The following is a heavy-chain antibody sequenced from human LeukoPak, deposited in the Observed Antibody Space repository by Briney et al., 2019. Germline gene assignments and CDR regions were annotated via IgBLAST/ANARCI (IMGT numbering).Heavy chain of an antibody. D-gene: IGHD3-22*01. Sequence: SETLSLTCAVYGGSFSGYYWSWIRQPPGKGLEWIGEINHSGSTNYNPPLKSRVTISVDTSKNQFSLKLSSVTAADTAVYYCARGVRYYYDSSGYLYYFDYWGQGTLVTVSS. CDR2: INHSGST. CDR1: GGSFSGYY. J-gene: IGHJ4*02. V-gene: IGHV4-34*01. CDR3: ARGVRYYYDSSGYLYYFDY.